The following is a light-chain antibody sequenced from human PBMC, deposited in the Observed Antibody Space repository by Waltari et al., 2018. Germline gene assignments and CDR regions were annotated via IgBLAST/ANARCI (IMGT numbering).Light chain of an antibody. V-gene: IGKV1-39*01. Sequence: DIQLTQSPSYLSASVGARVTITFRANQTLTTYLNWYQQRPGTAPKFLIYAASNLETGVPSRFSGGGSGTDFTLTISGLQPDDFATYYCQQSKEVPFTFGQGTKLEIK. CDR2: AAS. J-gene: IGKJ2*01. CDR1: QTLTTY. CDR3: QQSKEVPFT.